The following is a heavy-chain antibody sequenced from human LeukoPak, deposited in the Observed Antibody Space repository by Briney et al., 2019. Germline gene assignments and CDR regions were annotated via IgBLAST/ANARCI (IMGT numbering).Heavy chain of an antibody. Sequence: GGSLRLSCAASGFTFSSYGMHWVRQAPGKGLEWVAVMSYDGSNKYYADSVKGRFTISRDNSKNTLYLQMNSLRAEDTAVYYCAREDSSGYYFGGGASDIWGQGTMVTVSS. J-gene: IGHJ3*02. CDR3: AREDSSGYYFGGGASDI. V-gene: IGHV3-30*03. D-gene: IGHD3-22*01. CDR1: GFTFSSYG. CDR2: MSYDGSNK.